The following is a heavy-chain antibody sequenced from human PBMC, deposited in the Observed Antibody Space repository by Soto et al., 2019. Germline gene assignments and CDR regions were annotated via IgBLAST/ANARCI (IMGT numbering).Heavy chain of an antibody. Sequence: QVQLQESGPGLVKPSQTLSLTCTVSGGSISSGGYYWSWIRQHPGKGLEWIGYIYYSGSTYYNPSLKSRVTISVDTSKNQFSRKLSSVTAADTAVYYCARDRTVTKGSRYYGMYVWGQGTTVTVSS. D-gene: IGHD4-17*01. CDR3: ARDRTVTKGSRYYGMYV. CDR1: GGSISSGGYY. V-gene: IGHV4-31*03. CDR2: IYYSGST. J-gene: IGHJ6*02.